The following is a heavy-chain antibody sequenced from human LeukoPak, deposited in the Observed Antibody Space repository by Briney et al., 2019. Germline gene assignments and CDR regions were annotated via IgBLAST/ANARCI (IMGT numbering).Heavy chain of an antibody. V-gene: IGHV1-18*04. Sequence: GESLKISCKGSGYSFTSYWISWVRQAPGQGLEWMGWISAYNGNTNYAQKLQGRVTMTTDTSTSTAYMELRSLRSDDTAVYYCARDDYSNYGSFDYWGQGTLVTVSS. CDR1: GYSFTSYW. J-gene: IGHJ4*02. CDR2: ISAYNGNT. CDR3: ARDDYSNYGSFDY. D-gene: IGHD4-11*01.